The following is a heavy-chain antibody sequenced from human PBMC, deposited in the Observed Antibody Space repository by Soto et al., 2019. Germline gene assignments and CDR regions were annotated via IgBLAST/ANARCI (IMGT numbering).Heavy chain of an antibody. CDR1: GFTFSSYS. CDR3: ARGTDYCIGGSCYYSFDY. V-gene: IGHV3-48*02. Sequence: GGSLRLSCAASGFTFSSYSMNWVRQAPGKGLEWVSYISSSSSTIYYADSVKGRFTISRDNAKNSLYLQMNSLRDEDTAVYYCARGTDYCIGGSCYYSFDYWGQGTLVTVSS. D-gene: IGHD2-15*01. J-gene: IGHJ4*02. CDR2: ISSSSSTI.